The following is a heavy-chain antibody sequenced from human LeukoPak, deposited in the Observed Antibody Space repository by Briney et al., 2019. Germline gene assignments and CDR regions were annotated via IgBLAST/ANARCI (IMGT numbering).Heavy chain of an antibody. Sequence: ASVKVSCKASGYTFIRHWMHWVRQAPGQGLEWMGVINPNGGTTIYAQKLKGRVTLTRDMSTSTLYMELSSLTSEDTAVYYCARDSSSSASWWFDPWGQGTLVTVSS. J-gene: IGHJ5*02. CDR2: INPNGGTT. D-gene: IGHD6-6*01. CDR1: GYTFIRHW. V-gene: IGHV1-46*01. CDR3: ARDSSSSASWWFDP.